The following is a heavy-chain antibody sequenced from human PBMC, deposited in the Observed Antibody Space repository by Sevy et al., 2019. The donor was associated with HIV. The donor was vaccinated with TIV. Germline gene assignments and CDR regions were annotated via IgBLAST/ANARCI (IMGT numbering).Heavy chain of an antibody. V-gene: IGHV1-69*13. CDR2: IIPLLRLS. Sequence: ASVKVSCKTSGGTCTSYLISWVRQAPRQGLEWMGGIIPLLRLSNYAQKLQGRLTITADETTSTVYMELRSLTSEDTAVYFCARDQDGDYVYWGQGSLVTVSS. J-gene: IGHJ4*02. D-gene: IGHD4-17*01. CDR3: ARDQDGDYVY. CDR1: GGTCTSYL.